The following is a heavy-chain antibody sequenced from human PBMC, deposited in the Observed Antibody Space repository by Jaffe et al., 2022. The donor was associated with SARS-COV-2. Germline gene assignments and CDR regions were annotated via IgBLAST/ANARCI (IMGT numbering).Heavy chain of an antibody. D-gene: IGHD3-16*02. J-gene: IGHJ3*02. V-gene: IGHV3-21*01. CDR1: GFTFSSYS. CDR2: ISSSSSYI. CDR3: ARDIVTDDAFDI. Sequence: EVQLVESGGGLVKPGGSLRLSCAASGFTFSSYSMNWVRQAPGKGLEWVSSISSSSSYIYYADSVKGRFTISRDNAKNSLYLQMNSLRAEDTAVYYCARDIVTDDAFDIWGQGTMVTVSS.